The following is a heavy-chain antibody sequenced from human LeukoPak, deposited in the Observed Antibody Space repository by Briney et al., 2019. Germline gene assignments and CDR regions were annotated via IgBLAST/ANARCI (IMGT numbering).Heavy chain of an antibody. J-gene: IGHJ6*03. D-gene: IGHD4-17*01. V-gene: IGHV3-53*01. Sequence: GGSLTLSCAASGFAVSSNYMSWVRQAPGKGLEWVSVIYSGGTTYYADHVRGRFTISRDNSKNTLYLQMNSLRAEDTAVYYCARYGDYDYYYMDVWGKGTTVTVSS. CDR2: IYSGGTT. CDR1: GFAVSSNY. CDR3: ARYGDYDYYYMDV.